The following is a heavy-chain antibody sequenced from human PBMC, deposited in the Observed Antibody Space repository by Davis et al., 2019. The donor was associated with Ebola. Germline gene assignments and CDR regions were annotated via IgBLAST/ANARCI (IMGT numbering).Heavy chain of an antibody. V-gene: IGHV3-7*03. CDR2: INRDGSDK. Sequence: GESLKISCVVSGFTFRDYWMTWVRLAPGKGLEWVGNINRDGSDKNYVDSVKGRFTISRDYAKNSLYLQMDSLRAEDTAVYYCAREVNWAFDFWGQGALVIVSS. CDR3: AREVNWAFDF. CDR1: GFTFRDYW. J-gene: IGHJ4*02. D-gene: IGHD7-27*01.